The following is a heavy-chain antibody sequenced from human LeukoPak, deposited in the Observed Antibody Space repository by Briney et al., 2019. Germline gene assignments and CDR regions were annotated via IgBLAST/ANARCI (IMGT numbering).Heavy chain of an antibody. Sequence: GASVKVSCKASGYTLTDYYMHWVRQAPGQGLEWMGWISVYNGNTNYAQKLQGRVTMTTDTSTSTAYMELRSLRSDDTAVYYCARADGSGYGHSWGQGTMVTVSS. CDR2: ISVYNGNT. J-gene: IGHJ3*01. CDR3: ARADGSGYGHS. V-gene: IGHV1-18*04. CDR1: GYTLTDYY. D-gene: IGHD5-12*01.